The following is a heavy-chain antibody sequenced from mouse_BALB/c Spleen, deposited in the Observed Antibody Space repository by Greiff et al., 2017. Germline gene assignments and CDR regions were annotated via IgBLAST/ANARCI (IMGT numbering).Heavy chain of an antibody. J-gene: IGHJ4*01. D-gene: IGHD2-4*01. V-gene: IGHV2-2*02. CDR1: GFSLTSYG. CDR2: IWSGGST. Sequence: QVQLQQSGPGLVQPSQSLSITCTVSGFSLTSYGVHWVRQSPGTGLEWLGVIWSGGSTDYNAAFISRLSISKDNSKSQVFFKMNSLQANDTAIYYCARNHYDNAMEYWGQGTTVTVPS. CDR3: ARNHYDNAMEY.